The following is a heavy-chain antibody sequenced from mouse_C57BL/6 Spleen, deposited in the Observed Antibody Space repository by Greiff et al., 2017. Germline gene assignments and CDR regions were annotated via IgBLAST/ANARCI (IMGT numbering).Heavy chain of an antibody. V-gene: IGHV1-58*01. CDR3: ARGDSDSRLDY. CDR1: GYTFTSYG. CDR2: IYPRNGYT. J-gene: IGHJ2*01. D-gene: IGHD2-12*01. Sequence: VQLQQSGAELVRPGSSVKMSCKTSGYTFTSYGIHWVKQRPGQGLEWIGYIYPRNGYTKYNEKFKGKATLTSDTSSSTAYMQLSSLTSEDSAIYCCARGDSDSRLDYWGQGTTLTVSS.